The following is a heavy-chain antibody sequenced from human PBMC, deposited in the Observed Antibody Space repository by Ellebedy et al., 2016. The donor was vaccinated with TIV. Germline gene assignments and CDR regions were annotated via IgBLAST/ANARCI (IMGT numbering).Heavy chain of an antibody. CDR1: GGAINNYY. J-gene: IGHJ2*01. CDR3: ARNSPGGFDYWYFDL. CDR2: VYNSGST. Sequence: MPSETLSLTCTVSGGAINNYYWSWIRQPPGKGLEWIGGYVYNSGSTHYNPSLKSRVTISEDTSKKQFFLKLTSVTAADTAVYYCARNSPGGFDYWYFDLWGRGTLVTVSS. V-gene: IGHV4-59*01. D-gene: IGHD3-16*01.